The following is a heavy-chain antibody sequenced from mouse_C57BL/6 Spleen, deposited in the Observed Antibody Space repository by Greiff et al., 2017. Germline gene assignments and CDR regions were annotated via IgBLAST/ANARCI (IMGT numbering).Heavy chain of an antibody. V-gene: IGHV5-17*01. J-gene: IGHJ3*01. CDR2: ISSGSSTI. CDR3: ARSYYGSSSWFAY. Sequence: EVDVVESGGGLVKPGGSLKLSCAASGFTFSDYGMHWVRQAPEKGLEWVAYISSGSSTIYYADTVKGRFTISRDNAKNTLFLQMTSLRSEDTAMYYCARSYYGSSSWFAYWGQGTLVTVSA. D-gene: IGHD1-1*01. CDR1: GFTFSDYG.